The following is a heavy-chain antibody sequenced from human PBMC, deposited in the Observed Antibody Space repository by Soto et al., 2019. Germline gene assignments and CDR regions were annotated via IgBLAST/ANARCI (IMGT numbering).Heavy chain of an antibody. CDR3: LKGTFSSSKVLFDY. CDR2: ISSNSGAI. Sequence: EVQLVESGGGLAQPGRSLRLSCVASGFSFEEYDMHWVRQVPGKGLEWVSSISSNSGAIKYADSVKGRFSLSRDNAKNSMYLEMNSLRVEDTALYFCLKGTFSSSKVLFDYWGQGTLVTVSS. D-gene: IGHD2-2*01. J-gene: IGHJ4*02. CDR1: GFSFEEYD. V-gene: IGHV3-9*01.